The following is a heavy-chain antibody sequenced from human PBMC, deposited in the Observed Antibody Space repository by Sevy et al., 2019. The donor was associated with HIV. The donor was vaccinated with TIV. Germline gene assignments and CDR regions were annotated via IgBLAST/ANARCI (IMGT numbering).Heavy chain of an antibody. D-gene: IGHD1-26*01. V-gene: IGHV3-30-3*01. CDR1: GFAFSTHA. J-gene: IGHJ4*01. Sequence: GGSLRLSCAASGFAFSTHAMHWVRQAPGKGLEWVAVISYEGTETFYAASVEGRFTISRDNSKNMLSLQINSLRPEDTAVYYCARDGGYSGQWYPLYWGHGTLVTVSS. CDR2: ISYEGTET. CDR3: ARDGGYSGQWYPLY.